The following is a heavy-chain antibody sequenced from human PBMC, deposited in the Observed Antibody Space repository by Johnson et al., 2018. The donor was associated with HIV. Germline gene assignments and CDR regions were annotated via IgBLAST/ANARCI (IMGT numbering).Heavy chain of an antibody. CDR2: IRSKAYGGTT. CDR1: GFTFGDYA. D-gene: IGHD1-26*01. CDR3: TRGGSYGAFDS. V-gene: IGHV3-49*04. Sequence: VQLVESGGGLVQPGRSLRLSCSASGFTFGDYAMSWVRQAPGKGLEWVGFIRSKAYGGTTEYAASVKGRFTISRDDSKSIAYLQMNSLKTEDTAVYYCTRGGSYGAFDSWGQGTMVTVSS. J-gene: IGHJ3*02.